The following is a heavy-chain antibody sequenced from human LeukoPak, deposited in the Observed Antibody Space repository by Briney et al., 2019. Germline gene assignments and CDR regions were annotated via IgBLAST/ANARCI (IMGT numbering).Heavy chain of an antibody. CDR1: GGSVTSHY. J-gene: IGHJ5*02. CDR2: INHSGST. Sequence: PSDTLSLTCNVSGGSVTSHYWNWIRRPPGKGLEWIGEINHSGSTNYNPSLKSRVTISVDTSKNQFSLKLSSVTAADTAVYYCAHSIAARWFDPWGQGTLVTVSS. CDR3: AHSIAARWFDP. D-gene: IGHD6-6*01. V-gene: IGHV4-34*01.